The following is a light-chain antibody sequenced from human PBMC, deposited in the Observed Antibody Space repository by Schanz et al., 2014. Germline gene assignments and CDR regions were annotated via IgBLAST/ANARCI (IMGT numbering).Light chain of an antibody. J-gene: IGLJ2*01. Sequence: QSVLTQPPSVSGAPGQRVTISCTWSSSNIGAGSAVHWYQQLPGTAPKLLIYANSHRPSGVPDRFSGSKSGTSASLAITGLQAEDEADYYCSSYTSSSTVVFGGGTKLTVL. CDR1: SSNIGAGSA. V-gene: IGLV1-40*01. CDR3: SSYTSSSTVV. CDR2: ANS.